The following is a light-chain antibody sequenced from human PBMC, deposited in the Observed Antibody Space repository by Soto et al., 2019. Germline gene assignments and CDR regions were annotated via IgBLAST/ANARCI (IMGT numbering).Light chain of an antibody. V-gene: IGKV1-5*03. Sequence: DIQMTQSPSTLSASVGDRVTITCRASQSISSWLAWYQQKPGKAPNLLIYKASSLESGVPSRFSGSGSGTEFTLTISSLQPDDFATYYCQPYNTYSWTFGQGTKVDIK. CDR2: KAS. CDR3: QPYNTYSWT. CDR1: QSISSW. J-gene: IGKJ1*01.